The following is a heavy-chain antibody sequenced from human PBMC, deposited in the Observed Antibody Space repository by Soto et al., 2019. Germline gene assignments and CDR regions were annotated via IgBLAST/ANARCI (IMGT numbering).Heavy chain of an antibody. CDR3: ARNYYGSGSYLGPFGY. CDR1: GFMFNSYV. Sequence: GGSLRLSCAASGFMFNSYVMHWVCRAPGKGLEWVGFISYDGTEKDYADSVKGRFIISRDNSEETLYLQMNSLRPEDSGVYYCARNYYGSGSYLGPFGYWGQGTLVTVSS. J-gene: IGHJ4*02. D-gene: IGHD3-10*01. V-gene: IGHV3-30*04. CDR2: ISYDGTEK.